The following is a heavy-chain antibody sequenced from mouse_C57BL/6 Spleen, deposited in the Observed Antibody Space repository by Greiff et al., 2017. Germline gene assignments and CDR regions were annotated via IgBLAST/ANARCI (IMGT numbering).Heavy chain of an antibody. D-gene: IGHD3-2*02. Sequence: QVQLQQPGAELVKPGASVKLSCKASGYTFTSYWMHWVKQRPGQGLEWIGMIHPNSGSTNYNEKFKSKATLTVDKSSSTAYMQLSSLTSEDSAVYYCARELRQLRLEGYAMDYWGQGTSVTVSS. CDR1: GYTFTSYW. V-gene: IGHV1-64*01. CDR3: ARELRQLRLEGYAMDY. J-gene: IGHJ4*01. CDR2: IHPNSGST.